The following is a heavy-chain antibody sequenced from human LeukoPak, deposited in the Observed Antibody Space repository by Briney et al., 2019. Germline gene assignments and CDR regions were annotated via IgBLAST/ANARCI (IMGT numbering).Heavy chain of an antibody. J-gene: IGHJ5*02. CDR3: ARGQQLWSNWFDP. CDR2: INHSGST. V-gene: IGHV4-34*01. Sequence: SETLSLTCAVYGGSFSGYYWSWIRQPPGKGLEWIGEINHSGSTNYNPSLESRVTISVDTSKNQFSLKLSSVTAADTAVYYCARGQQLWSNWFDPWGQGTLVTVSS. D-gene: IGHD5-18*01. CDR1: GGSFSGYY.